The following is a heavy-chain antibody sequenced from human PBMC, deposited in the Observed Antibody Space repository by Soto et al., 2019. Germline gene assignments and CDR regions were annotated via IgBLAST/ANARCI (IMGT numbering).Heavy chain of an antibody. CDR2: INYSGST. D-gene: IGHD5-12*01. CDR3: ASNLPGRSGSPFDY. CDR1: GGSFSGYY. Sequence: SETLSLTCAVYGGSFSGYYWSWIRQPPGKGLEWIGEINYSGSTNYNPSLKSRVTISVDTSKNQFSLKLSSVTAADTAVYYCASNLPGRSGSPFDYWGQGTLVTVSS. J-gene: IGHJ4*02. V-gene: IGHV4-34*01.